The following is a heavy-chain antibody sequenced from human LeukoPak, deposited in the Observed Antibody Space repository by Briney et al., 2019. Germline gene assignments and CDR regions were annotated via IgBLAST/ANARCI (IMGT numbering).Heavy chain of an antibody. Sequence: GGSLRLSCAASGFTFADSAMHWVRQGPEKGLEWVAGIAWNSGRIAYADSMRGRFTISRDNAKTSLYLQMNSLRAEDTAFYYCPKVDPYWYFDLWGRGILVSVSS. V-gene: IGHV3-9*01. J-gene: IGHJ2*01. CDR1: GFTFADSA. CDR2: IAWNSGRI. CDR3: PKVDPYWYFDL.